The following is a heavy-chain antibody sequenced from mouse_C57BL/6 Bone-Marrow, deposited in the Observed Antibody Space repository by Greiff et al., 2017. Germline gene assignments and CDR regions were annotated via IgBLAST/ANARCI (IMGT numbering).Heavy chain of an antibody. CDR3: TRRSSGYGSMDY. CDR1: GFNIKDDY. CDR2: IDPENGDT. D-gene: IGHD3-2*02. J-gene: IGHJ4*01. V-gene: IGHV14-4*01. Sequence: VHVKQSGAELVRPGASVKLSCTASGFNIKDDYMHWVKQRPEQGLAWIGWIDPENGDTEYDSKFQGKATLTADTSSNTAYLELSSLTSEDTAIDYCTRRSSGYGSMDYGGQGTSVTVSS.